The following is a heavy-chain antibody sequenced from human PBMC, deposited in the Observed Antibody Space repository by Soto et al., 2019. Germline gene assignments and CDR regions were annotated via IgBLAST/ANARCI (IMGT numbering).Heavy chain of an antibody. CDR3: ALESPKYRQRERWFDP. V-gene: IGHV1-2*04. CDR1: GYTFTGYY. D-gene: IGHD5-18*01. Sequence: ASVKVSCKASGYTFTGYYMHWVRQAPGQGLEWMGWINPNSGGTNYAQKFQGWVTMTRDPSISTAYMELSRLGSDDTAVYYCALESPKYRQRERWFDPWGQGTLVTVSS. J-gene: IGHJ5*02. CDR2: INPNSGGT.